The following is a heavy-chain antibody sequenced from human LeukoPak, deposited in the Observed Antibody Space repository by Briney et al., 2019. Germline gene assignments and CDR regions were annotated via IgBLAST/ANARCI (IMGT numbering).Heavy chain of an antibody. Sequence: PSETLSLTCNVSGYSISSGYYWAWIRQSPGKGLEWIGSIYHSGSTYYNLSLKSRVTMSVDTSKKQFSLNLSSVTAADTAVYYCAGRYKNYYDSSGYYSIDYWGQGTLVTVSS. CDR1: GYSISSGYY. D-gene: IGHD3-22*01. V-gene: IGHV4-38-2*02. CDR3: AGRYKNYYDSSGYYSIDY. J-gene: IGHJ4*02. CDR2: IYHSGST.